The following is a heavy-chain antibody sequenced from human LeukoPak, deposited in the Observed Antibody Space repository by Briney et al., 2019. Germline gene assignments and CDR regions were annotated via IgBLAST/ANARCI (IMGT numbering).Heavy chain of an antibody. CDR2: IYYSGWT. V-gene: IGHV4-59*08. J-gene: IGHJ4*02. CDR3: ARRKGYGGTSAFDY. CDR1: IHSMSSCY. D-gene: IGHD4-23*01. Sequence: SVTLSLTCSVSIHSMSSCYGRWLRHPPGKGLEGLGYIYYSGWTNYSTPRKGRVPISVDTSKNQFSLKLSSVTAADTAVYYCARRKGYGGTSAFDYWGQGTLVTVSS.